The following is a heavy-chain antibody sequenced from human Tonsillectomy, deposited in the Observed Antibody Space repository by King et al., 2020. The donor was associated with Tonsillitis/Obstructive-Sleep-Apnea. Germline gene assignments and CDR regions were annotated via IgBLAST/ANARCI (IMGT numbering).Heavy chain of an antibody. Sequence: QLQESGPGLVRPSQTLSLTCTVSGDFISTGGYYWTWIRQHPGKGLEWIGDIYYSGCPYFNPSLQSLVTISVDTFKNQFPLRGTSVTAADSAVYYCARKFYSSSTLDYWGQGTLVTVSS. J-gene: IGHJ4*02. D-gene: IGHD6-6*01. V-gene: IGHV4-31*01. CDR2: IYYSGCP. CDR1: GDFISTGGYY. CDR3: ARKFYSSSTLDY.